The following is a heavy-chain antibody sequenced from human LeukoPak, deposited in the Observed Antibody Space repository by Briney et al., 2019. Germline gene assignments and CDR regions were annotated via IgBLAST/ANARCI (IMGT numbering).Heavy chain of an antibody. CDR2: MNPNSGNT. D-gene: IGHD2-2*01. CDR1: GYTFTSYD. V-gene: IGHV1-8*01. CDR3: ARDFPRSTSCLGY. Sequence: ASVKVSCKASGYTFTSYDINWVRQATGQGLEWMGWMNPNSGNTGYAQKFQGRVTMTRNTSISTAYMELSSLGSEDTAVYYCARDFPRSTSCLGYWGQGTLVTVSS. J-gene: IGHJ4*02.